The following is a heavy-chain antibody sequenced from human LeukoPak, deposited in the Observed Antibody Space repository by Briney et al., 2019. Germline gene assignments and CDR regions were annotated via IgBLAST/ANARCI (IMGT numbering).Heavy chain of an antibody. J-gene: IGHJ4*02. CDR3: AKGHYYGSGSLDY. CDR2: ISGSGGST. CDR1: GFTFSSYA. Sequence: GGSLTLSCAASGFTFSSYAMSWVRQAPGKGLEWVSAISGSGGSTYYADSVKGRFTISRDNSKNTLYLQMNSLRAEDTAVYYCAKGHYYGSGSLDYWGQGTLVTVSS. D-gene: IGHD3-10*01. V-gene: IGHV3-23*01.